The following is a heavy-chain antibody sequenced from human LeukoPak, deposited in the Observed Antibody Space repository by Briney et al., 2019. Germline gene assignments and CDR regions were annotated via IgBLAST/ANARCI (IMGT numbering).Heavy chain of an antibody. CDR2: MNPNSGNT. D-gene: IGHD3-10*01. V-gene: IGHV1-8*01. CDR3: ARSSSGIDP. Sequence: GASVKVSCKASGYTFTSYDINWVRHATGQGLEWMGWMNPNSGNTGYAQKFQGRLTITRNTSISTAYMELSSLRSEDTAVYYCARSSSGIDPWGQGTLVTVSS. CDR1: GYTFTSYD. J-gene: IGHJ5*02.